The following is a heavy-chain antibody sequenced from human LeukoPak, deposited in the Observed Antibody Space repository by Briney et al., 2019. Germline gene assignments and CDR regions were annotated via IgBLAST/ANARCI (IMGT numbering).Heavy chain of an antibody. CDR3: AREAVAGSIDY. Sequence: GGSLRLSCAASGFTVSSNYMSWVRQAPGKGLEWVSVIFSGGSTYYADSVKGRFTISRDNSKNTLYLQMNSLRAEDTAVYYCAREAVAGSIDYWGQGTLVTVSS. CDR1: GFTVSSNY. D-gene: IGHD6-19*01. V-gene: IGHV3-66*02. J-gene: IGHJ4*02. CDR2: IFSGGST.